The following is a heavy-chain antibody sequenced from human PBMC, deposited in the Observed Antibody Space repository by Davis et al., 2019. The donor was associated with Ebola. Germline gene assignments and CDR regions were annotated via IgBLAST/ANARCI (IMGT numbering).Heavy chain of an antibody. CDR1: GFTFSRYA. CDR3: AKGGSSSWYWGF. V-gene: IGHV3-23*01. CDR2: ISGSGGST. Sequence: PGGSLRLSCAASGFTFSRYAMSWVRQAPGKGLEWVSAISGSGGSTYYAESVKGRFTISRDNPKNTLYLQMNSLRAEDTAVYYCAKGGSSSWYWGFWGQGTTVTVSS. J-gene: IGHJ6*02. D-gene: IGHD6-13*01.